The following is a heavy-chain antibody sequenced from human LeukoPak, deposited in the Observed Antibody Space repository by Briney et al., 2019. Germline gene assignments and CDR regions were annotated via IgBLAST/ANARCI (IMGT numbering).Heavy chain of an antibody. CDR2: IKHDGDEK. D-gene: IGHD3-22*01. J-gene: IGHJ4*02. V-gene: IGHV3-7*01. CDR1: GFTFSSYW. CDR3: ARDPYYDSGGYKRVFDY. Sequence: GGSLRLSCAASGFTFSSYWMSWVRQAPGKGLEWVANIKHDGDEKFYVDSVKGRFTISRDNAENSLYLQMNGLRAEDTAVYYCARDPYYDSGGYKRVFDYWGQGTLVTVSS.